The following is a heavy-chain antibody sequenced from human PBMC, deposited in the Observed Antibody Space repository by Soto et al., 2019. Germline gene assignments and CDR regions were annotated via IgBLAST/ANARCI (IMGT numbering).Heavy chain of an antibody. D-gene: IGHD3-3*01. J-gene: IGHJ6*02. CDR3: AREYYDFWSVTYSYYGMDV. CDR1: GGSISRYY. Sequence: SETLSLTCSVSGGSISRYYWSWIRQPPGRGLEWIGNIFSSGTTNYNPSLKSRVTISVDTSKNQVSLILNAVTAADTAVYYCAREYYDFWSVTYSYYGMDVWGQGTTVTVSS. CDR2: IFSSGTT. V-gene: IGHV4-59*01.